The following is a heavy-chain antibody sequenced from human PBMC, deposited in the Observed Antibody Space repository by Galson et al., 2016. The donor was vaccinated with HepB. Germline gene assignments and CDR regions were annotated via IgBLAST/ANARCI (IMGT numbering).Heavy chain of an antibody. J-gene: IGHJ6*03. D-gene: IGHD3-10*01. CDR3: AKDGHPSPIGGSGTFFSYYQYYYVDV. CDR2: ISYDGNYK. CDR1: GFTFSRCG. Sequence: SLRLSCAASGFTFSRCGMHWVHQAPGKGLEWVAVISYDGNYKYYADSVKGRFTISRDNSKHTLYLQMNSLRAEDTAVYYCAKDGHPSPIGGSGTFFSYYQYYYVDVWGKGTTVTVSS. V-gene: IGHV3-30*18.